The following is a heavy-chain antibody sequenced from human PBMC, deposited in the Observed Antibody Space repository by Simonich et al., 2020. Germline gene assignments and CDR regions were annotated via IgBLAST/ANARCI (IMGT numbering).Heavy chain of an antibody. CDR3: ARGRLTGDKGAFDI. CDR1: GYTFTGYY. D-gene: IGHD7-27*01. CDR2: IKPNSGGT. J-gene: IGHJ3*02. Sequence: QVQLVQSGAEVKKPGASVKVSCKASGYTFTGYYMHGVRQAPGQGLGWRGWIKPNSGGTNYAQKCQGRVTKTRDTSISTAYMELSRLRSDDTAVYYCARGRLTGDKGAFDIWGQGTMVTVSS. V-gene: IGHV1-2*02.